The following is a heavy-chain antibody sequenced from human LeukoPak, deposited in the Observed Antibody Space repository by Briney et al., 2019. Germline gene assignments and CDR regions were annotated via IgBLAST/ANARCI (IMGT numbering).Heavy chain of an antibody. CDR3: VRDWDHYDFDS. J-gene: IGHJ5*01. D-gene: IGHD3-3*01. CDR2: IWYDGSNE. Sequence: GGSLRLSCAASGFTFRTYGMHWARQAPGKGLEWVALIWYDGSNENYADSVKGRFTISRDNSKNTLYLQMNSLRAEDTAMYYCVRDWDHYDFDSWGQGTLVTVSS. V-gene: IGHV3-33*01. CDR1: GFTFRTYG.